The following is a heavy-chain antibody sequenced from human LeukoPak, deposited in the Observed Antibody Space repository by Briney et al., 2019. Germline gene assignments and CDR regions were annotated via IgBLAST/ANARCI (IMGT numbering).Heavy chain of an antibody. D-gene: IGHD2-15*01. CDR3: ARGLVVVVAATRGMDV. V-gene: IGHV4-34*01. J-gene: IGHJ6*02. CDR1: GGSFSGYY. CDR2: INHSGST. Sequence: PSETLSLTCAVYGGSFSGYYWSWICQPPGKGLEWIGEINHSGSTNYNPSLKSRVTISVDTSKNQFSLKLSSVTAADTAVYYCARGLVVVVAATRGMDVWGQGTTVTVSS.